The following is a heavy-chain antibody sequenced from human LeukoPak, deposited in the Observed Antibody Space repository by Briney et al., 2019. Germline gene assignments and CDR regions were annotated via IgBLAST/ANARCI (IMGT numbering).Heavy chain of an antibody. V-gene: IGHV4-30-2*01. J-gene: IGHJ6*02. CDR3: ARIGTAGYYGMDV. D-gene: IGHD2-8*02. CDR1: GGSISSGGYF. Sequence: PSETLSLTCAVSGGSISSGGYFWSWIRQPPGKGLEWIGYIYHSGSTYYNPSLKSRVTISVDRSKNQFSLKLSSVTAADTAVYYCARIGTAGYYGMDVWGQGTTVTVSS. CDR2: IYHSGST.